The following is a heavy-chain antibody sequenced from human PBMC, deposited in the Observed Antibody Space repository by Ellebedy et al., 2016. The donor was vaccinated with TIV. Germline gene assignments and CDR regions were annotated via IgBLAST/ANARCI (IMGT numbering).Heavy chain of an antibody. Sequence: GESLKISCAASGFTFSNAWMSWVRQAPGKGLEWVGRIKSKTDGGTTDYAAPVKGRFTISRDDSKNTLYLQMNSLKTEDTAVYYCTTSPSNFDWFQETQPDYWGQGTLVTVSS. CDR2: IKSKTDGGTT. CDR3: TTSPSNFDWFQETQPDY. J-gene: IGHJ4*02. D-gene: IGHD3-9*01. V-gene: IGHV3-15*01. CDR1: GFTFSNAW.